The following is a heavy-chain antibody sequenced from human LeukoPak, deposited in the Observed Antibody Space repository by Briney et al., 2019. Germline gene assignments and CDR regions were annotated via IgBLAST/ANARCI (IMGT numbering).Heavy chain of an antibody. CDR2: ISWNSGSI. CDR3: ARNLPPLLGDLGDAFDI. V-gene: IGHV3-9*01. D-gene: IGHD2-21*02. J-gene: IGHJ3*02. Sequence: GGSLRLSCAASGFTFDDYAMHWVRQAPGKGLEWVSGISWNSGSIGYADSVKGRFTISRDNAKNSLYLQMNSLRAEDTAVYYCARNLPPLLGDLGDAFDIWGQGTMVTVSS. CDR1: GFTFDDYA.